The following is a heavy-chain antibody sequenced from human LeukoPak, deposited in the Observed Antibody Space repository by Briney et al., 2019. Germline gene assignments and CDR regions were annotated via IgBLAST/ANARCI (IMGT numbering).Heavy chain of an antibody. V-gene: IGHV1-69*13. CDR2: IIPIFGTA. Sequence: ASVKVSCKASGGTFSSYAISWVRQAPGQGLEWMGGIIPIFGTANYAQKFQGRVTITADESTSTAYMELSSLRSEDTAVYYCARSTRGYEYYFDYWGQGTLVTVSS. CDR3: ARSTRGYEYYFDY. CDR1: GGTFSSYA. J-gene: IGHJ4*02. D-gene: IGHD5-12*01.